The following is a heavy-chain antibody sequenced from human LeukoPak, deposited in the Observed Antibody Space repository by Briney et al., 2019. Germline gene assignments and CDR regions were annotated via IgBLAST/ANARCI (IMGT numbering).Heavy chain of an antibody. D-gene: IGHD6-19*01. Sequence: PSETLSLTCAVSGYSISSGYYWGWIRQPPGKGLEWIGSIYHSGSTYYNPSLKSRVTISVDTSKNQFSLKLSSVTAADTAVYYCARGRRAVAGTCWFDPWGQGTLVTVSS. CDR3: ARGRRAVAGTCWFDP. CDR2: IYHSGST. J-gene: IGHJ5*02. CDR1: GYSISSGYY. V-gene: IGHV4-38-2*01.